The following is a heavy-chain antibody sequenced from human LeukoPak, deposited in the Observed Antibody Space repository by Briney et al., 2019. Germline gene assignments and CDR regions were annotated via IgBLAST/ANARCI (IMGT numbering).Heavy chain of an antibody. CDR2: INPNSGGT. V-gene: IGHV1-2*06. CDR3: AREYGDYEFDY. CDR1: GYSFTGDY. J-gene: IGHJ4*02. D-gene: IGHD4-17*01. Sequence: ASVKVSCKASGYSFTGDYMHWVRQAPGQGLEWMGRINPNSGGTNSAQKFQGRVTMTRDTSISTAYMELSRLRSDDTAVYYCAREYGDYEFDYWGQGTLVIVSS.